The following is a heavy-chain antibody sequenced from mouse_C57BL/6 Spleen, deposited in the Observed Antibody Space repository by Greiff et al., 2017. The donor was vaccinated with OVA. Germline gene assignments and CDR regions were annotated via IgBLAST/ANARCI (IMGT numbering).Heavy chain of an antibody. CDR3: ARRTGTGFDY. Sequence: EVMLVESGGDLVKPGGSLKLSCAASGFTFSSYGMSWVRQTPDKRLEWVATISSGGSYTYYPDSVKGRFTISRDNAKNTLYLQMSSLKSEDTAIYYCARRTGTGFDYWGQGTTLTVSS. CDR1: GFTFSSYG. D-gene: IGHD4-1*01. J-gene: IGHJ2*01. CDR2: ISSGGSYT. V-gene: IGHV5-6*02.